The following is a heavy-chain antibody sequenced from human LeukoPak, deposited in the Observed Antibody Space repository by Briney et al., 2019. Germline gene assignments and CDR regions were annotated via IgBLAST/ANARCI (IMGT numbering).Heavy chain of an antibody. J-gene: IGHJ5*02. D-gene: IGHD3-22*01. Sequence: SQTLSLTCAVSGGSISSGGHSWSWIRQSPGKGLEFIEYIYPSGTTNYNPSLKSRVTISLDMSKNQFSLKLSSVTAADTAIYYCARGKYYYDSSTPFDPWGQGTLVTVSS. CDR2: IYPSGTT. CDR1: GGSISSGGHS. CDR3: ARGKYYYDSSTPFDP. V-gene: IGHV4-30-2*06.